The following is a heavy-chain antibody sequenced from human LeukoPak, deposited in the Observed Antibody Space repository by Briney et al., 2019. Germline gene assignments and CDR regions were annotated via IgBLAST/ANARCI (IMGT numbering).Heavy chain of an antibody. J-gene: IGHJ6*03. CDR1: GGSIGSSSYY. CDR2: IYYSGST. CDR3: VTAPEYWTNRGSYYYMDV. Sequence: PSETLSLTCTVSGGSIGSSSYYWGWICQPPEKELEWIGNIYYSGSTYYNPSLKSRVTISKDTSKNHFSLNLTSVTAADTAVYYCVTAPEYWTNRGSYYYMDVWGKGTTVTVSS. D-gene: IGHD2-8*01. V-gene: IGHV4-39*07.